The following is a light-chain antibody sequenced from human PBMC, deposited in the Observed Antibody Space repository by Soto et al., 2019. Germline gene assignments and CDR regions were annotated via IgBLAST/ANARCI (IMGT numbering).Light chain of an antibody. V-gene: IGKV3-11*01. CDR1: QSVSSY. Sequence: EIVLTQSPATLSLSPGERATLSCRASQSVSSYLAWYQQKPGQAPRLLIYDASNRATGIPARFSGSGSGTDFTLIISSLQPDDFATYYCQQYNSYPGTFGQGTKVDIK. CDR3: QQYNSYPGT. CDR2: DAS. J-gene: IGKJ1*01.